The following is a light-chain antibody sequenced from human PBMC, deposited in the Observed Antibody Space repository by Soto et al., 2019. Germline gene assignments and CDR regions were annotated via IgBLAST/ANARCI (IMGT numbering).Light chain of an antibody. CDR2: DAS. CDR3: QQYGSSPWT. Sequence: DIVLTQSPVTLSLYPGARAPLSCRASQSVSGYLVWYQQKPGQAPRLLIYDASTRAAGIPARFSGSGSGTDFTLTISRLEPEDFVIYYCQQYGSSPWTFGQGTKVDIK. J-gene: IGKJ1*01. V-gene: IGKV3-20*01. CDR1: QSVSGY.